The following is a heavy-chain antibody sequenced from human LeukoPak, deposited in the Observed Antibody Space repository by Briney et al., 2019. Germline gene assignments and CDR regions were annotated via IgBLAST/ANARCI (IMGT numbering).Heavy chain of an antibody. Sequence: SETLSLTCAIYGGSFSDNYWSWIRQPPGKGLEWIGEINQSGTTNYNPSLKSPVTISVDTSTNQFSLKLSSVTAADTAVHYCARTSKSPYDYVWGSDQLPYLFDYWGQGTLVTVSS. CDR2: INQSGTT. CDR1: GGSFSDNY. CDR3: ARTSKSPYDYVWGSDQLPYLFDY. V-gene: IGHV4-34*01. D-gene: IGHD3-16*02. J-gene: IGHJ4*02.